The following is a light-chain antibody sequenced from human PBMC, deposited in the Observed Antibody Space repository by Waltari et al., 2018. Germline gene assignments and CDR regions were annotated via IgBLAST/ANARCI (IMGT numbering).Light chain of an antibody. CDR3: QQRSNWPRT. V-gene: IGKV3-11*01. Sequence: ELVLTQSPDTLSLSPGERATIPGRASQSVTNSLAWYQQKPGQAPRLLIYSASNRATGVPARFSGSGSGTDFTLTISSLEPEDFAVYYCQQRSNWPRTFGQGTKVEIK. CDR2: SAS. CDR1: QSVTNS. J-gene: IGKJ1*01.